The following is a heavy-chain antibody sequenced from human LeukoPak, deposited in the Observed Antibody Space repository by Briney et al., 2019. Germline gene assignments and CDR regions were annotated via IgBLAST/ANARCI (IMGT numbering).Heavy chain of an antibody. V-gene: IGHV4-59*08. J-gene: IGHJ4*02. Sequence: PSETLSLTCTVSGGSISSYYWSWIRQPPGKGLEWIGYIYYSGSTNYNPSLKSRVTISVDTSKNQFSLKLSSVTAADTAVYYCARQMAVAYFDYWGQGTLVTVSS. D-gene: IGHD6-19*01. CDR2: IYYSGST. CDR1: GGSISSYY. CDR3: ARQMAVAYFDY.